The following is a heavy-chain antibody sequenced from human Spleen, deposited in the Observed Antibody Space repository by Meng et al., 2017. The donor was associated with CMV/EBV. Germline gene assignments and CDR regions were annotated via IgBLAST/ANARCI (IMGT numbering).Heavy chain of an antibody. CDR2: VYHSGST. Sequence: SETLSLTCTVSGVSMSGYYWPWIRQPPGRGLEWIAYVYHSGSTHYNPSLQSRVTVSIDTSRNQFSLQLTSVTAADTAVYFCATGGGLEIAPDVFDIWGRGTMVTVSS. CDR1: GVSMSGYY. D-gene: IGHD6-19*01. J-gene: IGHJ3*02. V-gene: IGHV4-59*12. CDR3: ATGGGLEIAPDVFDI.